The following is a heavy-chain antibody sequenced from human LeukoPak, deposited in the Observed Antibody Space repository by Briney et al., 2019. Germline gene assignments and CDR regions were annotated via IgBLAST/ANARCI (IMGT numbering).Heavy chain of an antibody. V-gene: IGHV4-59*01. D-gene: IGHD3-10*01. Sequence: SETLSLTCTVSGGSISSYYVSWIRQPPGKGLEWIGYISYTGSTDYNPSLKSRVTISVDMSKNQFSLKVSSVTAADTAVFYCVRYVVYGSGIYYFDYWGQGTLVTVSS. CDR3: VRYVVYGSGIYYFDY. CDR1: GGSISSYY. J-gene: IGHJ4*02. CDR2: ISYTGST.